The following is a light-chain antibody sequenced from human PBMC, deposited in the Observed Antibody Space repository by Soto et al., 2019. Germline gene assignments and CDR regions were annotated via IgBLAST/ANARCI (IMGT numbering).Light chain of an antibody. CDR3: QQLNSYPLT. J-gene: IGKJ4*01. CDR1: QGISSY. Sequence: DIQLTQSPSFLSASVGDRVTITCRASQGISSYLAWYQQKPGKAPKLLIYAASTLQSGVPSRFSGSESGTEFTFTISSLQPEDFATYYCQQLNSYPLTFGGGTKVDIK. CDR2: AAS. V-gene: IGKV1-9*01.